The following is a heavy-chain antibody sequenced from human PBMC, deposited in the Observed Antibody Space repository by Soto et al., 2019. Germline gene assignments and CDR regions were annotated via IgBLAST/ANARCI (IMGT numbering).Heavy chain of an antibody. V-gene: IGHV1-2*02. Sequence: ASVKVSCKASGYTFTGYYMHWVRQAPGQGLEWMGWINPNSGGTNYAQKFQGRVTMTRDTSISTAYMELSRLRSDDTAVYYCARGDVVVPAADAFDIWGQGTMVTVSS. CDR1: GYTFTGYY. CDR3: ARGDVVVPAADAFDI. J-gene: IGHJ3*02. CDR2: INPNSGGT. D-gene: IGHD2-2*01.